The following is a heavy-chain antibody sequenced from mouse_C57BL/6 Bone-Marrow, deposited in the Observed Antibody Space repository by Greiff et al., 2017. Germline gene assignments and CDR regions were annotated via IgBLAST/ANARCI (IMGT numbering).Heavy chain of an antibody. Sequence: VQLQQSGPELVKPGASVKISCKASGYAFSSSWMNWVKQRPGKGLEWIGRIYPGDGDTNYNGKFKGKATLTADKSSSTAYMQLSSLTSEDSAVYFCARDSSGFHYYCDYGGQGTTLTVSS. J-gene: IGHJ2*01. CDR2: IYPGDGDT. D-gene: IGHD3-2*02. V-gene: IGHV1-82*01. CDR3: ARDSSGFHYYCDY. CDR1: GYAFSSSW.